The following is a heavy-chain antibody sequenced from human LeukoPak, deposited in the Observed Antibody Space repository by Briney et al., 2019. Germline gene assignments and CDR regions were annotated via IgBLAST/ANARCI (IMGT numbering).Heavy chain of an antibody. CDR2: ISDNEGKT. J-gene: IGHJ4*02. D-gene: IGHD5-18*01. CDR1: TFTFNDYA. V-gene: IGHV3-23*01. Sequence: GVSLRLSSAAYTFTFNDYAMSWLRKAPGQGLEWVSCISDNEGKTYYTDTVKGRFTISRDNTKNTVYLQMNILRADDTAVYFCARHDSFIPHWGQGTLVTVSS. CDR3: ARHDSFIPH.